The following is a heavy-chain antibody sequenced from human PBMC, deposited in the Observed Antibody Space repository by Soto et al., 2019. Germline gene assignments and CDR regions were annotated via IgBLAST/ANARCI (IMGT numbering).Heavy chain of an antibody. CDR3: ARLRWLLLAKAFDC. V-gene: IGHV4-34*01. CDR2: INHSGST. D-gene: IGHD3-22*01. J-gene: IGHJ4*02. Sequence: SETLSLTCAVYGGSFSGYYWSWIRQPPGKGLEWIGEINHSGSTNYNPSLKSRVTISVDTSKNQFSLKLSSVTAADTAAYYCARLRWLLLAKAFDCWGQGTLVTVSS. CDR1: GGSFSGYY.